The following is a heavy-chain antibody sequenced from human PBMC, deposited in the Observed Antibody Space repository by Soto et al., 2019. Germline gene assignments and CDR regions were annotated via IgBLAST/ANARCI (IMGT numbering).Heavy chain of an antibody. CDR2: IYHSGST. V-gene: IGHV4-4*02. J-gene: IGHJ6*02. CDR3: PRDPGTAEAGYYYYYGLDV. CDR1: CGSISSSNW. D-gene: IGHD6-13*01. Sequence: SETLSLTCAVSCGSISSSNWWSWVRQPPGKGLEWIGEIYHSGSTNYNPSLKSRVTISVDKSKNQFSLKLSSVTAADTAVYHRPRDPGTAEAGYYYYYGLDVWGQGTTAT.